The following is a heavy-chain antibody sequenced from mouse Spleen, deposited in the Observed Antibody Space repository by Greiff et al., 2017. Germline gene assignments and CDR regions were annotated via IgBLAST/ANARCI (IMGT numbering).Heavy chain of an antibody. D-gene: IGHD2-14*01. CDR3: ASYRYPYYAMDY. CDR1: GYAFSSYW. Sequence: QVQLKQSGAELVKPGASVKISCKASGYAFSSYWMNWVKQRPGKGLEWIGQIYPGDGDTNYNGKFKGKATLTADKSSSTAYMQLSSLTSEDSAVYFCASYRYPYYAMDYWGQGTSVTVSS. V-gene: IGHV1-80*01. CDR2: IYPGDGDT. J-gene: IGHJ4*01.